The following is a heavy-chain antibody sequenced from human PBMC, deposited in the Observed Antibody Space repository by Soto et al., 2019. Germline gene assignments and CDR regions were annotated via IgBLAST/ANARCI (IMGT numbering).Heavy chain of an antibody. Sequence: QVQLQESGPGLVKPAQTLSLTCTVSGASIRTGGYYWSWIRQRPGKGLEWIAYIFYTGSAYYNPSLESRLSISIDRSKNQFSLELRSVSVADTAVYYCARDRKDYPDIWGEGTRVTVSA. J-gene: IGHJ4*02. D-gene: IGHD4-17*01. CDR1: GASIRTGGYY. CDR2: IFYTGSA. CDR3: ARDRKDYPDI. V-gene: IGHV4-31*03.